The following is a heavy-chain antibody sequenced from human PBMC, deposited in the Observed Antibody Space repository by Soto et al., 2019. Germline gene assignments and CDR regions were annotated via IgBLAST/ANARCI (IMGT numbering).Heavy chain of an antibody. V-gene: IGHV4-39*01. Sequence: SETPSLTCTVSGGSISSSSYYWGWIRQPPGKGLEWIGSIYYSGSTYYNPSLKSRVAISVDTSKNQFSLKLSSVTAADTAVYYCARGSTTEKVDSWGQGTLVTVSS. CDR3: ARGSTTEKVDS. CDR2: IYYSGST. D-gene: IGHD4-17*01. J-gene: IGHJ4*02. CDR1: GGSISSSSYY.